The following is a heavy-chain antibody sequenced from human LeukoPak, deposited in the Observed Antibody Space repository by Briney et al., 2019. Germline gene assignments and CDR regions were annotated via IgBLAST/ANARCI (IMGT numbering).Heavy chain of an antibody. V-gene: IGHV3-11*01. D-gene: IGHD3-22*01. CDR2: ISSSGSTI. Sequence: GGSLRLSCAASGFTFSDYYMSWIRQAPGKGLEWVSYISSSGSTIYYADSVKGRFTISRDNAKNSLYLQMNSLRAEDTAVYYCARGYHYYDSSGSHFDYWGQGTLVTVSS. CDR1: GFTFSDYY. J-gene: IGHJ4*02. CDR3: ARGYHYYDSSGSHFDY.